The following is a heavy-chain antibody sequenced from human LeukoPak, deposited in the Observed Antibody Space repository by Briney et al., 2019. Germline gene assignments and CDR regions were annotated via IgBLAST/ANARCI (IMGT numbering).Heavy chain of an antibody. CDR1: GYTFTNYG. V-gene: IGHV1-18*01. D-gene: IGHD5/OR15-5a*01. CDR2: ISAYSGYT. Sequence: ASVKVSCKASGYTFTNYGISWVRQAPGQGLEWMGWISAYSGYTHYAQRIQGRVTVTTEASTSTAYMELRNLTSYKTAVYYLARDTVSTTTARGIDYWGQGTLVTVSS. J-gene: IGHJ4*02. CDR3: ARDTVSTTTARGIDY.